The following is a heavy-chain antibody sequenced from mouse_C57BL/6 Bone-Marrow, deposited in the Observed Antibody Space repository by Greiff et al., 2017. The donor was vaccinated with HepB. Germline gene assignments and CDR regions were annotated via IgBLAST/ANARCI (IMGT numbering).Heavy chain of an antibody. CDR1: GFTFSSYA. CDR3: ASPWFAY. J-gene: IGHJ3*01. CDR2: ISDGGSYT. Sequence: EVNVVESGGGLVKPGGSLKLSCAASGFTFSSYAMSWVRQTPEKRLEWVATISDGGSYTYYPDNVKGRFTISRDNAKNNLYLQMSHLKSEDTAMYYCASPWFAYWGQGTLVTVSA. V-gene: IGHV5-4*03.